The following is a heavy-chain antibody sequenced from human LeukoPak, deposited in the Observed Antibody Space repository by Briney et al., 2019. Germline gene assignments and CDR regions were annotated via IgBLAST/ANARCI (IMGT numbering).Heavy chain of an antibody. CDR1: DGSINSYY. V-gene: IGHV4-59*01. D-gene: IGHD1-26*01. CDR2: IYYNGNT. Sequence: SETLSLTCSASDGSINSYYWNWIRRPPGKGLEWIGYIYYNGNTNYSPSLKSRVTMSVDTSKNLFSLKVSSVTAADTAVYYCARGRSNYYGMDVWGQGTTVTVSS. J-gene: IGHJ6*02. CDR3: ARGRSNYYGMDV.